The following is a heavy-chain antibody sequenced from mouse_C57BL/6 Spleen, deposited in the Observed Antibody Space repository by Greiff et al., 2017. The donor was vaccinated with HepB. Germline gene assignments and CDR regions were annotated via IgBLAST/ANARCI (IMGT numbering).Heavy chain of an antibody. CDR1: GYTFTSYW. CDR3: ARSISNYFDY. CDR2: FDPNSGGT. J-gene: IGHJ2*01. Sequence: VQLQQPGAELVKPGASVKLSCKASGYTFTSYWMHWVKQRPGRGLEWIGRFDPNSGGTKYNEKFKSKATLTVDKPSSTAYMQLSSLTSEDSAVYYCARSISNYFDYWGQGTTLTVSS. V-gene: IGHV1-72*01.